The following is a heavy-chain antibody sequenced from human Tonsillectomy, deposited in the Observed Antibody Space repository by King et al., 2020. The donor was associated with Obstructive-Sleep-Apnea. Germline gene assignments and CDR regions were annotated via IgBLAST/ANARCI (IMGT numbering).Heavy chain of an antibody. CDR3: ARDKDITGRQGAFDI. CDR1: GDSISISGYY. Sequence: VPLQESGPGLVKPSQTLSLTCTVSGDSISISGYYWRWIRQHPGKGLEWIGYIYYSGSTYYNLSLKSRVIISVDTSKNQFSLKLSSVTAADTAVYYCARDKDITGRQGAFDIWGQGTMVTVSS. J-gene: IGHJ3*02. V-gene: IGHV4-31*03. CDR2: IYYSGST. D-gene: IGHD2-15*01.